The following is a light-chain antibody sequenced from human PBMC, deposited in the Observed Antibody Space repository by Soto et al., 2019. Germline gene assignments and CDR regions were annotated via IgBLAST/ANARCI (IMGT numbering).Light chain of an antibody. CDR2: DAS. J-gene: IGKJ1*01. CDR3: QQHDNVPTWT. Sequence: DIQMTQSPSSLSASVGDRVTITCQASQDISNNLNWYQQKPGKAPKLLIYDASNLETRVPSRFSGCGSATDFTFTINSLQPEDIGTYYCQQHDNVPTWTFGQGTKVEI. CDR1: QDISNN. V-gene: IGKV1-33*01.